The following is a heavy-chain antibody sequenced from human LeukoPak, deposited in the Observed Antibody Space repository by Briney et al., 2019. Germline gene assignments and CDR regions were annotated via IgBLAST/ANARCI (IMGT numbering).Heavy chain of an antibody. J-gene: IGHJ6*03. Sequence: GASVKVSCKASDYYFSSHGITWVRQAPGQGLEWLGWISVYNDDTKYVQKVQDRVTMTADTSTNTAYMELRSLRSDDTAVYYCARENSGGGGNCYSCRHYYYMDVWGEGTTVTVSS. V-gene: IGHV1-18*04. CDR3: ARENSGGGGNCYSCRHYYYMDV. CDR1: DYYFSSHG. CDR2: ISVYNDDT. D-gene: IGHD2-15*01.